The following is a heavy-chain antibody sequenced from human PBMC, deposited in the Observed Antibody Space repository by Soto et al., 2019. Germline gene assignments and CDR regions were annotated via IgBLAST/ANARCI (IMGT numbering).Heavy chain of an antibody. Sequence: QVQLVESGGGLVKPGGSLRLSCAASGFTFSDYFMAWIRQAPGKGLEWIAYISRNSRYTNFADSVRGRFTISRDNAKNSLYLKMNDLSAEDTAVYYCATNYQEPSDDAFDVWGQGTMVTVSS. J-gene: IGHJ3*01. CDR2: ISRNSRYT. D-gene: IGHD2-2*01. CDR3: ATNYQEPSDDAFDV. V-gene: IGHV3-11*06. CDR1: GFTFSDYF.